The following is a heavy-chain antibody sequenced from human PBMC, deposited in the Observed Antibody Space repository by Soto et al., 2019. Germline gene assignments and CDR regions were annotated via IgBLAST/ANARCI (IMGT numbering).Heavy chain of an antibody. V-gene: IGHV1-69*13. CDR3: ARDAGGYYYYGMDV. J-gene: IGHJ6*02. CDR1: GGTFSSYA. Sequence: GASVKVSCKASGGTFSSYAISWVRQAPGQGLEWMGGIIPIFGTANYAQKFQGRVTITADESTSTAYVELSSLRSEDTAVYYCARDAGGYYYYGMDVWGQGTTVTVSS. D-gene: IGHD3-10*01. CDR2: IIPIFGTA.